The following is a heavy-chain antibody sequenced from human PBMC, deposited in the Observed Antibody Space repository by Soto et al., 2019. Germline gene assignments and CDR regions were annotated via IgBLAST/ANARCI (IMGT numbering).Heavy chain of an antibody. CDR2: INAGNGNT. J-gene: IGHJ6*02. CDR3: ARSVPTTCSVWGLDV. Sequence: ASVKVSCKASGYTFTSYAMHWVRQAPGQRLEWMGWINAGNGNTKYSQKFQGRVTITRDTSASTAYMELSSLRSEDTAVYYCARSVPTTCSVWGLDVWGQGTMVTVSS. V-gene: IGHV1-3*01. CDR1: GYTFTSYA. D-gene: IGHD2-2*01.